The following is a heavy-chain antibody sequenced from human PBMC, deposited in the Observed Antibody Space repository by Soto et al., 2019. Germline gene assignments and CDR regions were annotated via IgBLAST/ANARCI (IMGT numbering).Heavy chain of an antibody. V-gene: IGHV3-30*18. CDR2: ILYDGSNE. Sequence: PGGSLRLSCAASGFTFSSYGMHWVRQAPGKGLEWVAAILYDGSNEYYGDSVKGRFTISRDNSKNTLYLQMNSLRDEDTAVYYCAKGNRVRDRYAFDIWGQGTMVTVSS. D-gene: IGHD3-22*01. CDR3: AKGNRVRDRYAFDI. CDR1: GFTFSSYG. J-gene: IGHJ3*02.